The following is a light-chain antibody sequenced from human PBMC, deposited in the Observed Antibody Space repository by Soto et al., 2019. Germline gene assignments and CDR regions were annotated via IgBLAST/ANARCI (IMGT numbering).Light chain of an antibody. CDR2: GAS. Sequence: EVVLTQSPATLSVSPGDMATLSCRASQSVSRNLAWYQQKPGQAPMLLIYGASTRSTGVPARFSGSGSATEFTLSISSLQSEDVAVYYCQQYGDWPPETFGQGTKLEI. CDR1: QSVSRN. V-gene: IGKV3-15*01. CDR3: QQYGDWPPET. J-gene: IGKJ2*01.